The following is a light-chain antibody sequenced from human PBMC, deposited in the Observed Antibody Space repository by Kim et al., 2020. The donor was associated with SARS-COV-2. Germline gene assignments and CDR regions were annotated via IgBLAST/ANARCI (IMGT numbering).Light chain of an antibody. CDR1: SNNVGNQG. Sequence: RTATLTCTENSNNVGNQGEAWLQQHQGHPPKLQSSGTNHRPSGISERLSASRSGNTASLTIIGLQPEDGADYYCSAWHSSLCGWVFSGGTQLTVL. CDR2: GTN. J-gene: IGLJ3*02. CDR3: SAWHSSLCGWV. V-gene: IGLV10-54*01.